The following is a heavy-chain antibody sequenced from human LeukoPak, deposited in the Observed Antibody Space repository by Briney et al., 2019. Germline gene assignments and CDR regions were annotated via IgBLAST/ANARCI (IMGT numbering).Heavy chain of an antibody. CDR1: GFTFSSYW. CDR3: ARVGYCSSTSCHGFED. Sequence: SGGSLRLSCAASGFTFSSYWMSWVRQAPGKGLEWVANIKQDGSEKYYVDSVKGRLTISRDNAKNSLYLQMNSLRAEDTAVYHCARVGYCSSTSCHGFEDWGQGTLVTVSS. CDR2: IKQDGSEK. J-gene: IGHJ4*02. D-gene: IGHD2-2*01. V-gene: IGHV3-7*01.